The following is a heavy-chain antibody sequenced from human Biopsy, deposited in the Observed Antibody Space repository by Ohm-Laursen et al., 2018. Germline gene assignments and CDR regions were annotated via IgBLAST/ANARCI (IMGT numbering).Heavy chain of an antibody. J-gene: IGHJ6*02. D-gene: IGHD6-13*01. CDR3: ARVPLPGIGAAYQGRFLYGMDV. V-gene: IGHV4-34*01. CDR2: ITQSGST. Sequence: GTLSLTCAVYGGSFNGYFWSWIRQPPGKGLEWIGDITQSGSTNYSPSLKIRVTISVDTAKKQFSLSLRSVTAADTAVYYCARVPLPGIGAAYQGRFLYGMDVWGQGTTVSVSS. CDR1: GGSFNGYF.